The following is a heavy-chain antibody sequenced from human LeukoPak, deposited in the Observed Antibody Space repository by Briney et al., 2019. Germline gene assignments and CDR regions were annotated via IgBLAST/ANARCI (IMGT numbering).Heavy chain of an antibody. CDR2: ISWNSGSI. CDR1: GFTFDDYA. Sequence: PGRSLRLSCAASGFTFDDYAMHWVRQAPGKGLEWVSGISWNSGSIGYAESVKGRFTISRDNAKNSLYLQMNSLRAEDMALYYCAKDMYSSSWYSRNFDYWGQGTLVTVSS. CDR3: AKDMYSSSWYSRNFDY. D-gene: IGHD6-13*01. V-gene: IGHV3-9*03. J-gene: IGHJ4*02.